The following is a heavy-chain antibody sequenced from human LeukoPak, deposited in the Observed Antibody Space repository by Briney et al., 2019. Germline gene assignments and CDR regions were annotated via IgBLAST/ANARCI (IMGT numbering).Heavy chain of an antibody. CDR3: VSGFLQWLY. Sequence: GGSLRLSCAASGFIFGGYWMSWVRQAPGRGLEWVANTNPDGSIKYYVDSVNGRFTISRDNAKNSLYLQMNSLRAEDTAVYYCVSGFLQWLYWGQGTLVTASS. CDR2: TNPDGSIK. CDR1: GFIFGGYW. V-gene: IGHV3-7*01. D-gene: IGHD3-3*01. J-gene: IGHJ4*02.